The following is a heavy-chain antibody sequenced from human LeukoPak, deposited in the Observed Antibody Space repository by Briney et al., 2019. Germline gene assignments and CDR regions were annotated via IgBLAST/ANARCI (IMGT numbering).Heavy chain of an antibody. CDR1: GGSISSGGYY. CDR2: VPYSGST. V-gene: IGHV4-31*03. D-gene: IGHD6-13*01. CDR3: AVKIAAAGFY. J-gene: IGHJ4*02. Sequence: PSETLSLTCSVSGGSISSGGYYWSWIRQHPGKGLEWIGYVPYSGSTFYNPSLKSRVTTSLDTAKNQFSLRLTSVTAADTAVYYCAVKIAAAGFYWGQGTLVTVSS.